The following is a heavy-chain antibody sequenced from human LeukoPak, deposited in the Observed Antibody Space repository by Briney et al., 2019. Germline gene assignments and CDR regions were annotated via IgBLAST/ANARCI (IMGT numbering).Heavy chain of an antibody. Sequence: PSETLSLTCTVSGGSIRNYFWSWIRQPPGKGLEWIGYIYYTGSTNYNPSLKSRVTISVGTSKNQFSLKLSSVTAADTAVYYCARPSRSISTAGAFDIWGQGTMVTVSS. D-gene: IGHD3-10*01. CDR3: ARPSRSISTAGAFDI. V-gene: IGHV4-59*01. CDR1: GGSIRNYF. J-gene: IGHJ3*02. CDR2: IYYTGST.